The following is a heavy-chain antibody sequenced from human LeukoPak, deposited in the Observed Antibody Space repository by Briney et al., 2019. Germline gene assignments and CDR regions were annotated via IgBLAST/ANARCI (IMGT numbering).Heavy chain of an antibody. CDR1: GFTFRSYG. D-gene: IGHD4-23*01. CDR2: ISGSGGNT. CDR3: AKDQYGGNPQYYFDY. Sequence: PGGSLRLSCAASGFTFRSYGMSWVRQAPGKGLEWVSAISGSGGNTYYADSVKGRFTISRDNSKNTLYLQMNSLRAEDTAVYYCAKDQYGGNPQYYFDYWGQGTLVTVSS. V-gene: IGHV3-23*01. J-gene: IGHJ4*02.